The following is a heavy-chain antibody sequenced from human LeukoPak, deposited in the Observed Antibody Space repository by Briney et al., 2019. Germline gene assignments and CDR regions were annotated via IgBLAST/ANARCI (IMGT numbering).Heavy chain of an antibody. V-gene: IGHV3-21*01. CDR2: ISSSSSYI. CDR1: GFTFSSYS. Sequence: GGSLRLSCAASGFTFSSYSKNWVRQAPGKGLEWVSSISSSSSYIYYADSVKGRFTISRDNAKNSLYLQMNSLRAEDTAVYYCAREFWGPIAVAGSRSAFDIWGQGTMVTVSS. CDR3: AREFWGPIAVAGSRSAFDI. J-gene: IGHJ3*02. D-gene: IGHD6-19*01.